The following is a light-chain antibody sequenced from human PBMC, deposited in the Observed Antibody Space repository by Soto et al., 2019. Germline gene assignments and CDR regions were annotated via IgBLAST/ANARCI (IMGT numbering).Light chain of an antibody. CDR3: QEYNSWRGEWT. V-gene: IGKV1-5*01. J-gene: IGKJ1*01. CDR2: DAS. Sequence: EIQMTQSPSSVSASVGDRVTITCRASQSINIWLAWYQQKAGKAPKLLIYDASTLESGVPSRFSGRGSRTEFTLTISSLQPYGFATYYCQEYNSWRGEWTFGQGTKVDIK. CDR1: QSINIW.